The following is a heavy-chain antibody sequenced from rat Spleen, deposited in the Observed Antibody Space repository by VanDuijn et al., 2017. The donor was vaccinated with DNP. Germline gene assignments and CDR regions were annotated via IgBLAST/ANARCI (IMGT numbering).Heavy chain of an antibody. CDR3: ASHPLDA. J-gene: IGHJ4*01. V-gene: IGHV5-22*01. CDR2: IIYDGSST. CDR1: GFTFSNYY. Sequence: EVQLVETGGCLVQPGRSLKLSCAASGFTFSNYYMAWVRQAPKKGLEWVATIIYDGSSTYYGDSVKGRFTISRDNGESSLYLQMNSLKSEDTATYYCASHPLDAWGQGTSVTVSS.